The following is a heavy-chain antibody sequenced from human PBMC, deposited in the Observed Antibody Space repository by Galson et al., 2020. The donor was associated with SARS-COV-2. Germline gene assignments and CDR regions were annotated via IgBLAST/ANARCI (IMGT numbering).Heavy chain of an antibody. V-gene: IGHV4-31*03. CDR2: IYYSGST. CDR1: GGSISSGGYY. Sequence: SETLSLTCTVSGGSISSGGYYWSWIRQHPGKGLEWIGYIYYSGSTYYNPSLKSRVTISVDTSKNQFSLKLSSVTAADTAVYYCARDSLFPGELMTGYYYYYGMDVWGQGTTVTVSS. CDR3: ARDSLFPGELMTGYYYYYGMDV. D-gene: IGHD3-10*01. J-gene: IGHJ6*02.